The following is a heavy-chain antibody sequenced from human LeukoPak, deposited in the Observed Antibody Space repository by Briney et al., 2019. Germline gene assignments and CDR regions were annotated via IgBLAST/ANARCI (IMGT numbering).Heavy chain of an antibody. CDR2: ISYDGSNK. J-gene: IGHJ5*02. V-gene: IGHV3-30-3*01. Sequence: GGSLRLSCAASGFTFSSYAMHWVRQAPGKGLEWVAVISYDGSNKYYADSVKGRFTISRDNSKNTLYLQMNSLRAEDTAVYYCARDSDPWGQGTLVTVSS. CDR1: GFTFSSYA. CDR3: ARDSDP.